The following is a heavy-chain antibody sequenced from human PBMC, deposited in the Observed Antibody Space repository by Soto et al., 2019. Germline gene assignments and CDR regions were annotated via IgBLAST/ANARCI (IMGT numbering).Heavy chain of an antibody. V-gene: IGHV3-23*01. CDR1: GFTFSSYA. J-gene: IGHJ2*01. D-gene: IGHD6-13*01. CDR2: ISGSGGST. Sequence: EVQLLESGGGLVQPGGSLRLSCAASGFTFSSYAMSWVRQAPGKGLEWVSAISGSGGSTYYADSVKGRFTISRDSSKNTLYLQMNSLRAEDTAVYYCANSGSSWYRWYFELWGRGTLVTVSA. CDR3: ANSGSSWYRWYFEL.